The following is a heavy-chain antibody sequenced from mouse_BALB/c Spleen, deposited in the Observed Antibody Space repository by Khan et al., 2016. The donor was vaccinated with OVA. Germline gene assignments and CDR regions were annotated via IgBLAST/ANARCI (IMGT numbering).Heavy chain of an antibody. V-gene: IGHV5-6-5*01. CDR3: AREGYRYDEYYFDY. Sequence: EVQLQESGGGLVKPGGSLKLSCDVSGFSFSSYVMSWIRQTPEKRLVWVASISSSGSTYYPDNVTIRFRISRDNDRNEVYLQMRSKRSKAMAMYYCAREGYRYDEYYFDYWGQGTTLTVSS. CDR1: GFSFSSYV. J-gene: IGHJ2*01. CDR2: ISSSGST. D-gene: IGHD2-14*01.